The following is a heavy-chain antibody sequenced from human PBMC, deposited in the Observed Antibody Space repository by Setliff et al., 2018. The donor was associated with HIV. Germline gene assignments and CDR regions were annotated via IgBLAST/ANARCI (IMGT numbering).Heavy chain of an antibody. J-gene: IGHJ4*02. CDR1: GDSISSGGFF. CDR3: TIPASSLAPN. V-gene: IGHV4-39*01. CDR2: IRSSGDT. Sequence: PSETLSLTCTVSGDSISSGGFFWTWIRQHPGKGLEWIASIRSSGDTYYNPSLQSRVIISVDTSNNQISLKLTSVTAADTAVYYCTIPASSLAPNWGRGTQVTVSS.